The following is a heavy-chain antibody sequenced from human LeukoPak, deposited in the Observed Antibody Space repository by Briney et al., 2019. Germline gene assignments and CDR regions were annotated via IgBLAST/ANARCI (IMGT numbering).Heavy chain of an antibody. J-gene: IGHJ4*02. D-gene: IGHD2-15*01. Sequence: SETLSLTCTVSGGSISSSSYYWGWIRQPPGKGLEWIGSIYYSGSTYYNPSLKSRVTISVDTSKNQFSLKLSSVTAADTAVYYCATLGYCSGGSCYGTVSKKHFDYWGQETLVTVSS. CDR1: GGSISSSSYY. CDR3: ATLGYCSGGSCYGTVSKKHFDY. V-gene: IGHV4-39*01. CDR2: IYYSGST.